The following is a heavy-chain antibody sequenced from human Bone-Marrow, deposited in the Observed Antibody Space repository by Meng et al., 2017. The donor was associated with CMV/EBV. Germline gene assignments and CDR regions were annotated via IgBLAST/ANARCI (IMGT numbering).Heavy chain of an antibody. V-gene: IGHV3-21*01. CDR1: GSTFSSYS. J-gene: IGHJ6*02. Sequence: GGSLRLSCEASGSTFSSYSMNWVRQAPGKGLEWVSSISSSSSYIYYPDSVKGRFTISRDNAKNSVYLQMNSLRAEDTAVYYCARDLTNGMDVWGQGTTVNVSS. D-gene: IGHD3-9*01. CDR2: ISSSSSYI. CDR3: ARDLTNGMDV.